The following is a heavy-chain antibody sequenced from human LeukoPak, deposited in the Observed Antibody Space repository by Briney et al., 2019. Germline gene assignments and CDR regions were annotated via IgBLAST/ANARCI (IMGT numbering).Heavy chain of an antibody. J-gene: IGHJ4*02. D-gene: IGHD5-24*01. V-gene: IGHV3-7*04. CDR2: IKQDGSKK. CDR1: GFPFSSYW. Sequence: GGSLRLSCVASGFPFSSYWMTWVRQAPGKGLEWVVNIKQDGSKKSYVDSVKGRFTISRDNAKNSLYLQMNSLRAEDTAIYYCTRVGYIDEGIDYWGQGTLVTVSS. CDR3: TRVGYIDEGIDY.